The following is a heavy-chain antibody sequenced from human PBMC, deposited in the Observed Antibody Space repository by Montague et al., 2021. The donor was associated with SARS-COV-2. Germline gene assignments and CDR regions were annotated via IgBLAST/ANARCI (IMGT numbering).Heavy chain of an antibody. V-gene: IGHV4-61*02. CDR1: GGSISSPGYY. J-gene: IGHJ4*02. Sequence: TLSLTCTVSGGSISSPGYYWSWIRQPAGKGLEWIGRIYTSGTTNYNPFLKSRVTISVGTSKNQFSLKLTSVTAADTAVYYCARFTAVTSSLDFWGQGTLVPVSS. CDR3: ARFTAVTSSLDF. CDR2: IYTSGTT. D-gene: IGHD4-17*01.